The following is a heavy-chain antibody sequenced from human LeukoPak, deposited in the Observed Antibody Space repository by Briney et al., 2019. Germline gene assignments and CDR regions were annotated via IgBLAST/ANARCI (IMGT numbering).Heavy chain of an antibody. CDR3: ARGVVATEFYYYYGMDV. V-gene: IGHV3-74*01. CDR2: INSDGSST. J-gene: IGHJ6*02. Sequence: GGSLRLSCAASGVTFSSYWMHWVRQAPGKGLVWVSRINSDGSSTSYADSVKGRFTISRDNAKNTLYLQMNSLRAEDTAVYYCARGVVATEFYYYYGMDVWGQGTTVTVSS. CDR1: GVTFSSYW. D-gene: IGHD5-12*01.